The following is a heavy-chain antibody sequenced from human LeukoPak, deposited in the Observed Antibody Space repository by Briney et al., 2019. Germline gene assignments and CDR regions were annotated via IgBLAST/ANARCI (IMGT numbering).Heavy chain of an antibody. V-gene: IGHV4-4*07. J-gene: IGHJ5*02. CDR1: NGSTSSYY. Sequence: SETLPLTCTVSNGSTSSYYWSWIRQPAGKGLEWIGRIHASGSTNYNPSLKSRVTMSVDTPKNQFSLKLSSVTAADTAIYFCARGDRAVAGAWGWFDPWGQGTLVTVSS. CDR2: IHASGST. D-gene: IGHD6-19*01. CDR3: ARGDRAVAGAWGWFDP.